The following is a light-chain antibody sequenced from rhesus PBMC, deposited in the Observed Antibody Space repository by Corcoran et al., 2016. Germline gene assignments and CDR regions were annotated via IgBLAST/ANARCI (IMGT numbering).Light chain of an antibody. CDR1: QDISNW. CDR2: YAS. Sequence: DIQMTQSPSSLSASVGDKVTITCHASQDISNWLAWYQQKPGKAPKPLNDYASSLQSGVPSRFSGSGAGTVYILTYSSLQPEDFATYYCQQYAALPWTFGQGTRVEIK. V-gene: IGKV1-19*01. CDR3: QQYAALPWT. J-gene: IGKJ1*01.